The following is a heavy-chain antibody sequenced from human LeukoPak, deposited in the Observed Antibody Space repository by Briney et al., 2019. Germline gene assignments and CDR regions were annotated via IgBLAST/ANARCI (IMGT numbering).Heavy chain of an antibody. CDR3: ARDTGSSGYRGGYYFDY. CDR2: IYTSGST. CDR1: GGSISSSSYY. V-gene: IGHV4-39*07. J-gene: IGHJ4*02. Sequence: SETLSLTCTVSGGSISSSSYYWGWIRQPPGKGLEWIGRIYTSGSTNYNPSLKSRVTMSVDTSKNQFSLKLSSVTAADTAVYYCARDTGSSGYRGGYYFDYWGQGTLVTVSS. D-gene: IGHD6-19*01.